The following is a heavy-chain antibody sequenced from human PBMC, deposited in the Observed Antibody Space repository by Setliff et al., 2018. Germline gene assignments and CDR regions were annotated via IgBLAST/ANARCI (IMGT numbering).Heavy chain of an antibody. CDR1: GGSINSMSYY. D-gene: IGHD3-22*01. J-gene: IGHJ4*02. CDR3: ARSDWDSSGYYYFDY. V-gene: IGHV4-39*07. Sequence: PSETLSLTCTVSGGSINSMSYYWGWIRQPPGKGLEWIGSIYHSGSSYYNPSLRSRVTISVDTSKNQFSLNLSSLTAADTAVYFCARSDWDSSGYYYFDYWGQGTLVTVSS. CDR2: IYHSGSS.